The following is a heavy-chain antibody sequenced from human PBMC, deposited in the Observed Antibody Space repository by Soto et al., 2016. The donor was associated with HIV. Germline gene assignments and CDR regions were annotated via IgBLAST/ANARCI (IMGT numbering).Heavy chain of an antibody. J-gene: IGHJ6*02. CDR3: ARDRGYYYGSGSSKAVYYYGMDV. CDR1: GFTFDDYG. D-gene: IGHD3-10*01. CDR2: INWNGGST. Sequence: EVQLVESGGGVVRPGGSLRLSCAASGFTFDDYGMSWVRQAPGKGLEWVSGINWNGGSTGYVDSVKGRFTIFRDNAKNSLYLQMNSLRVEDTALYYCARDRGYYYGSGSSKAVYYYGMDVWGQGTTGHRSP. V-gene: IGHV3-20*04.